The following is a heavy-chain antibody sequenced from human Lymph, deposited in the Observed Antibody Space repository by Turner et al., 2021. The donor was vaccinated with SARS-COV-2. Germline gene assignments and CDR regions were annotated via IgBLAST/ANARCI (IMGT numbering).Heavy chain of an antibody. CDR2: ISGSGGTT. J-gene: IGHJ4*02. V-gene: IGHV3-23*01. CDR1: GFTFSSYA. CDR3: AKDGFTLSSGWKDY. D-gene: IGHD6-19*01. Sequence: EVQRLESGGGLVQPGGSLRLPCAASGFTFSSYAMSWGRQAPGEGLGWVSGISGSGGTTHYADSVKGRFTISRNNSKNTLYLQMNSLRAEDKAVDYCAKDGFTLSSGWKDYWGQGTLVTVSS.